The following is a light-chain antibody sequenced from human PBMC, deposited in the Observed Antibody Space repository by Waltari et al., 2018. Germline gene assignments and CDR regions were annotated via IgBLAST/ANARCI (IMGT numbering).Light chain of an antibody. CDR1: QDFSNY. CDR2: DAS. V-gene: IGKV1-33*01. CDR3: QRRDT. Sequence: DIQMSQSPSPLSASVGDRVTITCQASQDFSNYLNWYQQKPGKAPKLLIYDASNLETGVPSRCSGSGSQTDFTFTISSLQAEDIGTYYCQRRDTFGQGTKLDIK. J-gene: IGKJ2*01.